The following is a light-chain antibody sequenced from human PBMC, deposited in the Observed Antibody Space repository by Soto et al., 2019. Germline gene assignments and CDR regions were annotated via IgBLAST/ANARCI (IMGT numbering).Light chain of an antibody. CDR1: QSVSSN. V-gene: IGKV3-15*01. CDR2: GAS. J-gene: IGKJ1*01. Sequence: EIVLTQSPGTLSLXXGXXXTLSCRASQSVSSNVAWYQQIPGQAPRLLIYGASTRATGIPARFSGSGSGTEFTLTISSLQSEDFAVYYCQQYNNWPRTFGQGTKVDIK. CDR3: QQYNNWPRT.